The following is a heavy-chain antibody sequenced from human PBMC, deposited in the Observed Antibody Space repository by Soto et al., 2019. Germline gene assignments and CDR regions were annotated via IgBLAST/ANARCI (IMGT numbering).Heavy chain of an antibody. J-gene: IGHJ4*02. CDR2: INPNSGGR. CDR1: GYTFTVYY. V-gene: IGHV1-2*02. Sequence: GYSVKVACKASGYTFTVYYMHWVRQAPGQGLEWMGWINPNSGGRNYAQKFQGRVTMTRDTSISTAYMELSRLRSDDTAVYYCATTRGYGTFDYWGQGTQVTVSS. D-gene: IGHD5-18*01. CDR3: ATTRGYGTFDY.